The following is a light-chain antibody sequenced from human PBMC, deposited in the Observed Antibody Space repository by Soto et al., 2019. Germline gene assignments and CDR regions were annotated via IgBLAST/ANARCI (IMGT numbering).Light chain of an antibody. CDR3: CSYAGRSTWDVV. J-gene: IGLJ2*01. V-gene: IGLV2-23*01. Sequence: QSVLTQPPSASGTPGQRVTISCTGTSSDVGGSGLVSWYQFHPGKAPKLLIFEGFKRPSGVSNRFSGSKSGSTASLTISGLQAEDEADYYCCSYAGRSTWDVVFGGGTQLTVL. CDR2: EGF. CDR1: SSDVGGSGL.